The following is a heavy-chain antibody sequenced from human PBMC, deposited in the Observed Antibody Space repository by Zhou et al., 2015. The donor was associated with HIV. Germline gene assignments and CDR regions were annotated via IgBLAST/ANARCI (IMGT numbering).Heavy chain of an antibody. V-gene: IGHV1-18*01. CDR2: ISTYNGNT. D-gene: IGHD5-12*01. CDR1: GYTFTTHG. Sequence: QVQLVQSEFEVRKPGASVKVSCKASGYTFTTHGVSWVRQAPGQGLEWMGWISTYNGNTHYAQKFQGRVALTTDTSTNTAYMELSSLRSEDTAVYYCARQLKYDSGWFDFWGQGTLVTVSS. CDR3: ARQLKYDSGWFDF. J-gene: IGHJ4*02.